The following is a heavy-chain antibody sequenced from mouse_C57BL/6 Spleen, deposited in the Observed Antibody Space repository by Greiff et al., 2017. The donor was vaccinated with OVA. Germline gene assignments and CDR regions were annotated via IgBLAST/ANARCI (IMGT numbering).Heavy chain of an antibody. D-gene: IGHD1-3*01. J-gene: IGHJ3*01. V-gene: IGHV1-55*01. CDR1: GYTFTSYW. Sequence: QVQLQLPGAELVKPGASVKMSCKASGYTFTSYWITWVKQRPGQGLEWLGDIYPGSGRTNYNEKFKSKATLTVDTSSSTAYMKLSSLTSEDSAVYYCARRDCGSGGFAYGGQGTLVTVSA. CDR2: IYPGSGRT. CDR3: ARRDCGSGGFAY.